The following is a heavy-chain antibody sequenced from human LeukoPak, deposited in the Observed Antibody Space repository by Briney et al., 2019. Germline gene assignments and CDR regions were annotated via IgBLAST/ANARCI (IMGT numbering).Heavy chain of an antibody. CDR2: INPNSGGT. V-gene: IGHV1-2*06. D-gene: IGHD3-22*01. CDR1: GYTFTGYY. Sequence: ASVKVSCKASGYTFTGYYMHWVRQATGQGLEWMGRINPNSGGTNYAQKFQGRVTMTRDTSISTAYMELSRLRSDDTAVYYCARSLPPHPNNYYDSSGYEGDYWGQGTLVTVSS. J-gene: IGHJ4*02. CDR3: ARSLPPHPNNYYDSSGYEGDY.